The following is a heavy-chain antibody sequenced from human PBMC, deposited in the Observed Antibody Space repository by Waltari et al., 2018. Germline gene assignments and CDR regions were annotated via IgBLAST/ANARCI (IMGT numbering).Heavy chain of an antibody. J-gene: IGHJ1*01. CDR3: AGGPEPSTSYYYDSSAGSGDFQH. CDR1: GYSFTSYW. D-gene: IGHD3-22*01. V-gene: IGHV5-51*03. CDR2: TLPGDSDT. Sequence: EVQLVQSGAEVKKPGESLKISCKGSGYSFTSYWIGWVRQMPGTGLEWMGITLPGDSDTGYSPSCQGQVTIAADKSIGTAYLQWSSLRASDTAMYYCAGGPEPSTSYYYDSSAGSGDFQHWGQGTLVTVSS.